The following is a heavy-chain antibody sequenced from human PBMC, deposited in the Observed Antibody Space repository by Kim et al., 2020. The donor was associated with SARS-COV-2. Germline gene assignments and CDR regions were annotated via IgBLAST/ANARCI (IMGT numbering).Heavy chain of an antibody. J-gene: IGHJ4*02. D-gene: IGHD5-12*01. CDR2: VSHDGSHK. CDR1: GFIFTDYG. V-gene: IGHV3-30*18. Sequence: GGSLRLSCAASGFIFTDYGMHWVRQAPGQGLEWVAVVSHDGSHKYYADSLMGRFAISRDNSKNTMFLQMNSLSPEDTAVYYCAKQGSVASWDFDYWGQGTLVTVSS. CDR3: AKQGSVASWDFDY.